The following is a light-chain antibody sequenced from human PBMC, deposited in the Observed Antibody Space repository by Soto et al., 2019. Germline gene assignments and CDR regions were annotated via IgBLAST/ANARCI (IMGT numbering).Light chain of an antibody. V-gene: IGKV1-39*01. CDR3: QQSYSSPLT. CDR1: QNIKKL. Sequence: DIHMTQSPSSLSASVGDRVTITCRASQNIKKLLNWYQQRPGKAPSALIHATSTLQNGVSSRFSGSGSDTDFTLTITSLQPEDFATYFCQQSYSSPLTFGGGTKVDIK. CDR2: ATS. J-gene: IGKJ4*01.